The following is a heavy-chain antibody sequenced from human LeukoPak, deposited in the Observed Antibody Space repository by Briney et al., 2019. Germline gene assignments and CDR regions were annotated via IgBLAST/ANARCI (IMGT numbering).Heavy chain of an antibody. CDR3: ATLDGGYCSSTSCDM. V-gene: IGHV3-53*01. CDR2: IYSGGST. Sequence: PGGSLRLSCAASGFTVSSNYMSWVRQAPGKGLEWVSVIYSGGSTYYADSVKGRFTISRDNSKNTLYLQMNSLRAEDTAVYYCATLDGGYCSSTSCDMWGQGTLVTVSS. J-gene: IGHJ4*02. D-gene: IGHD2-2*01. CDR1: GFTVSSNY.